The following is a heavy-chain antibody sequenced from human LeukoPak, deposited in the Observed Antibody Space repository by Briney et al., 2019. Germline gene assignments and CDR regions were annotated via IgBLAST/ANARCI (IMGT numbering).Heavy chain of an antibody. D-gene: IGHD4-17*01. CDR2: IYHSGST. Sequence: PSETLSLTCAVSGSPISSSNWWSWVRQPPGKGLEWIGEIYHSGSTNYNPSLKSRVTISVDKSRNQFSLKLSSVTAADTAVYYCASSRGVTNYYFDYWGQGTLVTVSS. CDR3: ASSRGVTNYYFDY. V-gene: IGHV4-4*02. J-gene: IGHJ4*02. CDR1: GSPISSSNW.